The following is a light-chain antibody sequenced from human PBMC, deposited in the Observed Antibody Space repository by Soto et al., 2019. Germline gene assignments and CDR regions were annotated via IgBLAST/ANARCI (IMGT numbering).Light chain of an antibody. CDR1: ESVSSN. J-gene: IGKJ1*01. CDR2: GAS. CDR3: QQYNNWPRT. V-gene: IGKV3-15*01. Sequence: EIVLTQSPGTLSLSPGERATLSCRASESVSSNLAWYQQRPGQAPRLVIYGASTRATGIPARFSGSGSGTEFTLTISSLQSEDFAVYYCQQYNNWPRTFGQGTKVDI.